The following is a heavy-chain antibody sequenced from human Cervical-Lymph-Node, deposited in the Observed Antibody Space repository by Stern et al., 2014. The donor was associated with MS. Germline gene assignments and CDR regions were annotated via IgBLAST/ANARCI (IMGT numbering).Heavy chain of an antibody. CDR1: GFTLGDYA. D-gene: IGHD3-3*02. CDR3: TRTPNRIFGVVMAY. Sequence: VQLVQSGGGLVQPGRSQRLSCTASGFTLGDYAMGWVRQAPGKGLEWVGFIRSKAYGGTTEYAASVKGRFTISRDDSKSIAYLQMNSLKTEDTAVYYCTRTPNRIFGVVMAYWGQGTPVIVSS. J-gene: IGHJ4*02. CDR2: IRSKAYGGTT. V-gene: IGHV3-49*04.